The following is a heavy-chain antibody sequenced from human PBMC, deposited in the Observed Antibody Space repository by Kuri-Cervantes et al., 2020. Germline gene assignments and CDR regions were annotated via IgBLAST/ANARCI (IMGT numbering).Heavy chain of an antibody. V-gene: IGHV3-30*19. CDR2: LWYDGGNK. CDR1: GFTLSSYG. Sequence: GGALRLSCAASGFTLSSYGMHWVRQARGKGLEWVAVLWYDGGNKYYADSVKGQFTISRDNSKNTRYLQMNSLRAEDTAVYYCARDNGDGGSDYWGQGTLVTVSS. D-gene: IGHD4-17*01. J-gene: IGHJ4*02. CDR3: ARDNGDGGSDY.